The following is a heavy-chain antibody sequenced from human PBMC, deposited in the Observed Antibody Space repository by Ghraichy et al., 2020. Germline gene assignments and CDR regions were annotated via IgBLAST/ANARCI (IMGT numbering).Heavy chain of an antibody. CDR1: GGSISSGGYF. CDR2: IYHSGST. Sequence: TLSLTCTVSGGSISSGGYFWTWIRQHPGKGLEWIGYIYHSGSTYYNPSLKSRISISVDTSKNQFSLKLTSVTAADTAVYYCARDRGGYSKRNYFDPWGPGTLVSVSS. J-gene: IGHJ5*02. V-gene: IGHV4-31*03. D-gene: IGHD3-22*01. CDR3: ARDRGGYSKRNYFDP.